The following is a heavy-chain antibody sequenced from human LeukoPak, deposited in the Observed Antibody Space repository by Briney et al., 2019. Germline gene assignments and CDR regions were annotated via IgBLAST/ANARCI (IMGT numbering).Heavy chain of an antibody. CDR1: GYTFSSYD. J-gene: IGHJ1*01. CDR3: ARRVGSGWPVQH. D-gene: IGHD6-19*01. Sequence: PVASVKVSCKASGYTFSSYDINWVRQATGQGLEWMGWMNLNSGNRGYAQKFQGRLNMTRNTSISTAYMELSSLRSEGSAVYYCARRVGSGWPVQHWGQGTLVTVSS. V-gene: IGHV1-8*01. CDR2: MNLNSGNR.